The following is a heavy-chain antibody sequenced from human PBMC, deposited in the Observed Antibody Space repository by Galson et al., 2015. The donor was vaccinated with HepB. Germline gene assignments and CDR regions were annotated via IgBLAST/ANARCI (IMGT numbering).Heavy chain of an antibody. J-gene: IGHJ6*02. CDR3: ARYDSQFYGVDV. D-gene: IGHD1-1*01. Sequence: SLRLSCAASGFTFSDYYMSWFRQTPEKRLEWISYIHGRGPYPTYADSVQGRFTISRDNAQRSLYLQMNSLRAEDTAVYYCARYDSQFYGVDVWGQGTTVTVSS. CDR1: GFTFSDYY. V-gene: IGHV3-11*06. CDR2: IHGRGPYP.